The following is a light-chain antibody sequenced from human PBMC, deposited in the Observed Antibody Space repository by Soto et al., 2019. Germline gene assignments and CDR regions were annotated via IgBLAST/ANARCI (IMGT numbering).Light chain of an antibody. CDR1: RSLVYSDGNSY. CDR3: MQGTHWPPYT. CDR2: EAS. V-gene: IGKV2-30*01. J-gene: IGKJ2*01. Sequence: DVVMTQSPLSLPVTLGQPASISCRASRSLVYSDGNSYLSWYHQRPGQSPRRPIYEASNRDSGVPDRFSGSGSGTDFTLEISRVEAEDVGIYYCMQGTHWPPYTFGQGTKLEIK.